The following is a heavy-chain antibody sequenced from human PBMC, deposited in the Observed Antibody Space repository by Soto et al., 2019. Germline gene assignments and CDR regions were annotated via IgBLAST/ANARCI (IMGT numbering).Heavy chain of an antibody. V-gene: IGHV5-51*01. D-gene: IGHD3-10*01. CDR3: ARHFGADYYYGMDV. J-gene: IGHJ6*02. Sequence: NGAEDRCISYCGRRMSKKTGKGLEWMGIIYPGDSDTRYSPSFQGQVTISADKSISTAYLQWSSLKASDTAMYYCARHFGADYYYGMDVWGQETTVTVSS. CDR1: EDRCISYC. CDR2: IYPGDSDT.